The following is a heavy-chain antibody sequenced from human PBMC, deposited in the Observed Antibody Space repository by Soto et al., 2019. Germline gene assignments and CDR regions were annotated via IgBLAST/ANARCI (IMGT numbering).Heavy chain of an antibody. D-gene: IGHD1-26*01. CDR3: ARDRLGDAGDF. J-gene: IGHJ4*02. Sequence: VQLLHSGAEWKKPGASVKVSVKASGYTFTSYGSSWVRQAPGQGLEWMGWISAYNANTNYAQKLQGRVTMTTDTSTSTRYMELRSLRADDTAVYFCARDRLGDAGDFWGQGTLVTVSS. CDR1: GYTFTSYG. CDR2: ISAYNANT. V-gene: IGHV1-18*01.